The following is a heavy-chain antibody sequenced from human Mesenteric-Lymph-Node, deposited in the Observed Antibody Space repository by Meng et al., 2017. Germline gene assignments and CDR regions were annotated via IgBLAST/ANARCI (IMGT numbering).Heavy chain of an antibody. V-gene: IGHV1-3*01. D-gene: IGHD2-21*02. CDR2: LNPGNGNT. CDR1: GYTFSRYA. Sequence: QVQLVQSGAEMRKPGAPVKVCCKAAGYTFSRYAMHWVSKAPGQRLEWMGGLNPGNGNTKYSQKFQGRVTITRDTSASTAYMEMSSLRHEDTAVYYCAREFGHIVVVTGPSDAFDIWGQGTMVTVSS. CDR3: AREFGHIVVVTGPSDAFDI. J-gene: IGHJ3*02.